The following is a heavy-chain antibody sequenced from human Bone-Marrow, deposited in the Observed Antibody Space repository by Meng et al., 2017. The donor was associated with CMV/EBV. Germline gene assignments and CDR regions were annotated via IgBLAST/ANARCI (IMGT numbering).Heavy chain of an antibody. Sequence: GESLKISCAASGFTFSSYWMSWVRQAPGKGLEWVAFIRYDGSNKYYADSVKGRFTISRDNSKNTLYLQMNSLRAEDTAVYYCARGYSYGWGYWGQGTLVTVSS. V-gene: IGHV3-30*02. CDR3: ARGYSYGWGY. CDR2: IRYDGSNK. CDR1: GFTFSSYW. J-gene: IGHJ4*02. D-gene: IGHD5-18*01.